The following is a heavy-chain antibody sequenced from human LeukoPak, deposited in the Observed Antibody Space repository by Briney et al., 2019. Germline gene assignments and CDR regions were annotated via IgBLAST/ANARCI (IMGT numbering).Heavy chain of an antibody. CDR3: AKSPGAGYYYYMDV. D-gene: IGHD6-19*01. J-gene: IGHJ6*03. CDR2: ISGSGGST. V-gene: IGHV3-23*01. CDR1: GFTVSSNY. Sequence: GGSLRLSCAASGFTVSSNYMSWVRQAPGKGLEWVSAISGSGGSTYYADSVKGRLTISRDNSKNTLYLQMNSLRAEDTAVYYCAKSPGAGYYYYMDVWGKGTTVTVSS.